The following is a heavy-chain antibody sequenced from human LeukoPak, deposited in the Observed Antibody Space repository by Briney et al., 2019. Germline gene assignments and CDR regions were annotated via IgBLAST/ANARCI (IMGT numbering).Heavy chain of an antibody. Sequence: ASVKVSCKASGYTFTSYGISWVRQAPGQGLEWMGWISAYNGNTNYAQKLQGRVTMTTDTSTSTAYMELRSLRSDDTAVYYCARVWPHYDFWSGHYTPLDYWGQGTLVTVSS. CDR3: ARVWPHYDFWSGHYTPLDY. J-gene: IGHJ4*02. V-gene: IGHV1-18*01. D-gene: IGHD3-3*01. CDR1: GYTFTSYG. CDR2: ISAYNGNT.